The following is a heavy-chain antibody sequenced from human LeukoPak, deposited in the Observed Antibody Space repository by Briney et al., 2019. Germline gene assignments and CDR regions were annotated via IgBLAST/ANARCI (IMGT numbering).Heavy chain of an antibody. CDR1: GFTFSSYG. Sequence: GRSLRLSCVASGFTFSSYGMHWVRQAPGKGLEWVAVICYDGSDKYYADSVKGRFTISRDNSKKTLYLQMNSLGAEDTAVYYCAREKNDGFDIWGQGTMVTVSS. V-gene: IGHV3-33*01. CDR3: AREKNDGFDI. CDR2: ICYDGSDK. J-gene: IGHJ3*02.